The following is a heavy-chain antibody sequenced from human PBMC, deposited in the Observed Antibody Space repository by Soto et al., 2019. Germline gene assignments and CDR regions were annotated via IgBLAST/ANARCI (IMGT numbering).Heavy chain of an antibody. CDR3: ARETIAVSGTASYGMDV. J-gene: IGHJ6*02. CDR2: ITSSSSYI. CDR1: GFSFSSYT. Sequence: ESGGGLVKPGGSLRLSCAASGFSFSSYTMNWVRQAPGKGLEWVSSITSSSSYIYYSDSVQGRFTISRDNAKNSLYLQMNSLRAEDTAVYYCARETIAVSGTASYGMDVWGQGTTVTVSS. D-gene: IGHD6-19*01. V-gene: IGHV3-21*01.